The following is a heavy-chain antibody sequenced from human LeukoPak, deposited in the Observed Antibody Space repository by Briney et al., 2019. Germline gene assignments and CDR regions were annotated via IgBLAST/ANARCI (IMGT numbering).Heavy chain of an antibody. D-gene: IGHD3-3*01. Sequence: ASVKVSCKASGYTFTCYYMHWVRQAPGQGLEWMGWINPNSGGTNYAQKFQGRVTMTRDTSISTAYMELSRLRSDDTAVYYCARDPWSGYYVHYYYGMDVWGQGTTVTVSS. J-gene: IGHJ6*02. CDR3: ARDPWSGYYVHYYYGMDV. CDR2: INPNSGGT. CDR1: GYTFTCYY. V-gene: IGHV1-2*02.